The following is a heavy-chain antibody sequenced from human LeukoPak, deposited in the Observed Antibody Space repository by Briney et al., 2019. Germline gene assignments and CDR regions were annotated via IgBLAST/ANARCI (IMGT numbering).Heavy chain of an antibody. CDR1: GFTFSRYW. Sequence: GGSLRLSCAASGFTFSRYWMHWVRQAPGKGLVWVSRINSDGSTTTYADSVTGRFTVSRDNAKNTQYLQMNSLRPEDTAVFYCARGRSPDYWYFDLWGRGTPVTVSS. V-gene: IGHV3-74*01. CDR3: ARGRSPDYWYFDL. CDR2: INSDGSTT. J-gene: IGHJ2*01.